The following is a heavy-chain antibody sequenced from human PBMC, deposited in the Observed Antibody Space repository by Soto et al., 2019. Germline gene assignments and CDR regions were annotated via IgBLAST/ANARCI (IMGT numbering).Heavy chain of an antibody. CDR1: GGTFSSYA. D-gene: IGHD3-22*01. Sequence: GASVKVSCKAAGGTFSSYAISWVRQAPGQGLEWMGGIIPIFGTANYAQKFQGRVTITADESTSTAYMELRSLRSDDTAVYYCVRDTRFYFDSSGRHYWGQGTLVTVSS. CDR2: IIPIFGTA. V-gene: IGHV1-69*13. J-gene: IGHJ4*02. CDR3: VRDTRFYFDSSGRHY.